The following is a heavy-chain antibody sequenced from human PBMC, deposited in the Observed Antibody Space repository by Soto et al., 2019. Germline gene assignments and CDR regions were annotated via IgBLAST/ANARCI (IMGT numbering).Heavy chain of an antibody. D-gene: IGHD6-13*01. CDR1: GFTFSSYA. CDR3: AKSTLAAAGVPYYFDY. J-gene: IGHJ4*02. V-gene: IGHV3-23*01. Sequence: EVQLLESGGGLVQPGGSLRLSCAASGFTFSSYAMSWVRQAPGKGLEWVSAISGSGGSTYYADSVKGRFTISRDNSKNTLYLQMNSLRAEDTAVYHCAKSTLAAAGVPYYFDYWGQGTLVTVSS. CDR2: ISGSGGST.